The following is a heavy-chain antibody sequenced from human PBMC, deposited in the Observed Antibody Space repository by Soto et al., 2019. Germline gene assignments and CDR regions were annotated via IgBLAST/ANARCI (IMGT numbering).Heavy chain of an antibody. Sequence: SETLSLTCAVYGGSFSGYYWSWIRQPPGKGLEWIGEINHSGSTNYNPSLKSRVTISVGTSKNQFSLKLSSVTAADTAVYYCARTLLYCSSTSCHYYYYYGMDVWGQGTTVTVSS. CDR3: ARTLLYCSSTSCHYYYYYGMDV. D-gene: IGHD2-2*01. CDR2: INHSGST. CDR1: GGSFSGYY. V-gene: IGHV4-34*01. J-gene: IGHJ6*02.